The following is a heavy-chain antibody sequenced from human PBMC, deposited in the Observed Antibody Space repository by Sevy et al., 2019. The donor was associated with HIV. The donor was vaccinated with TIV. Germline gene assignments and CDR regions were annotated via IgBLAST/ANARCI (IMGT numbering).Heavy chain of an antibody. CDR1: GGSISSSSYY. CDR2: IYYSGST. CDR3: ARRKTYCSGGSCHDAFDI. Sequence: SENLSLTCTVSGGSISSSSYYWGWIRQPPGKGLEWIGSIYYSGSTYYNSSLKSRVTISVDTSKNQFSLKLSSVTAADTAVYYCARRKTYCSGGSCHDAFDIWGQGTMVTVSS. V-gene: IGHV4-39*01. J-gene: IGHJ3*02. D-gene: IGHD2-15*01.